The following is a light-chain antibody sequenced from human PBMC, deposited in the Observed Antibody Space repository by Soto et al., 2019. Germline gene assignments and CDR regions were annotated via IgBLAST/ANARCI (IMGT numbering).Light chain of an antibody. Sequence: QSVLTQPPSVSGAPGQRVTISCTGSSSNIGAGHDVHWYQQIPGTAPKLLIYGYTYRPSGVPDRFSGSKSGTSASLAITGLQAEDEADYYCQSFDSSLSNSVVFGGGTKLTVL. J-gene: IGLJ2*01. V-gene: IGLV1-40*01. CDR1: SSNIGAGHD. CDR3: QSFDSSLSNSVV. CDR2: GYT.